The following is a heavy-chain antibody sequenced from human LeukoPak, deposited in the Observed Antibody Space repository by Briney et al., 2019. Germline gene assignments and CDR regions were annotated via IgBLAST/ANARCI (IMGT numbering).Heavy chain of an antibody. CDR1: GYTFTSYY. CDR3: AREGRRLRFLEWLLRPNWFDP. CDR2: INPSGGST. D-gene: IGHD3-3*01. J-gene: IGHJ5*02. V-gene: IGHV1-46*01. Sequence: ASVTVSCKASGYTFTSYYMHWVRQAPGQGLEWMGIINPSGGSTSYAQKFQGRVTMTRDMSTSTVYMELSSLRSEDTAVYYCAREGRRLRFLEWLLRPNWFDPWGQGTLVTVSS.